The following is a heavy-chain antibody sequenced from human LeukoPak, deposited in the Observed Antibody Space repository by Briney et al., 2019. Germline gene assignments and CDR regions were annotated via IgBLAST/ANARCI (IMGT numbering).Heavy chain of an antibody. CDR1: GGTFSSYS. V-gene: IGHV1-69*02. J-gene: IGHJ4*02. D-gene: IGHD2-21*02. Sequence: GASVKVSCKASGGTFSSYSISWVRQAPGQGLEWMGRISPILGIANYAQKFQGRVTITADRSTSTAYMELSSLRSEDTAGYYCASYSGDPASYFDYWGQGTLVTVSS. CDR2: ISPILGIA. CDR3: ASYSGDPASYFDY.